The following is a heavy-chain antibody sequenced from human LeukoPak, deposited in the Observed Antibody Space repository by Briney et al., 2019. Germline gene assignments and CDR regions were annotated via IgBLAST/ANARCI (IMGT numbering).Heavy chain of an antibody. Sequence: SETLSLTCTVSGGSIGSKSYYWGWIRQPPGKGLEWIGTIYYSVSTYYNPSLKSRVTISVDTSKNQFSLKLSSVTAADTAVYYCARHRTYCSGGSCYFPPFDYWGQGTLVTVSS. CDR2: IYYSVST. CDR3: ARHRTYCSGGSCYFPPFDY. J-gene: IGHJ4*02. V-gene: IGHV4-39*01. D-gene: IGHD2-15*01. CDR1: GGSIGSKSYY.